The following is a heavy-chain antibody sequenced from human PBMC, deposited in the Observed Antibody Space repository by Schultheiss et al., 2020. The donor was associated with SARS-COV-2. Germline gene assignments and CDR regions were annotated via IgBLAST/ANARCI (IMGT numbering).Heavy chain of an antibody. Sequence: GESLKISCAASGFTFSSYSMNWVRQAPGKGLEWVSYISSSSSTIYYADSVKGRFTISRDNSKNTLYLQMNSLRAEDTAVYYCARGATVTSRVPCMDVWGQGTTVTVSS. V-gene: IGHV3-48*01. D-gene: IGHD4-17*01. CDR1: GFTFSSYS. CDR3: ARGATVTSRVPCMDV. CDR2: ISSSSSTI. J-gene: IGHJ6*02.